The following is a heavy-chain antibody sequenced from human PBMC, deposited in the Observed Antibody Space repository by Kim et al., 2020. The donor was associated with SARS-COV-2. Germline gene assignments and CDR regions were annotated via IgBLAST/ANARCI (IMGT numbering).Heavy chain of an antibody. V-gene: IGHV4-34*01. D-gene: IGHD2-15*01. J-gene: IGHJ6*02. Sequence: SETLSLTCAVYGGSFSGYYWSWIRQPPGKGLEWIGEINHSGSTNYNPSLKSRVTISVDTSKNQFSLKLSSVTAADTAVYYCARYLTYCSGGSCYSHGMDVWGQGTTVTVSS. CDR2: INHSGST. CDR1: GGSFSGYY. CDR3: ARYLTYCSGGSCYSHGMDV.